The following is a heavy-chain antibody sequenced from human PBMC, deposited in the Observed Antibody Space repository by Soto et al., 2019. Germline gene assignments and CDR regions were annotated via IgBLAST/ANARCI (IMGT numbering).Heavy chain of an antibody. CDR1: GGSISSGGYY. Sequence: SETLSLTCTVSGGSISSGGYYWSWIRQHPGKGLEWIGYIYYSGSTYYNPSLKSRVTISVDTSKNQFSLKLSSVTAADTAGYYCARGSHKSKGGYFDYWGQGNLVTVSS. CDR2: IYYSGST. D-gene: IGHD4-4*01. J-gene: IGHJ4*02. V-gene: IGHV4-31*03. CDR3: ARGSHKSKGGYFDY.